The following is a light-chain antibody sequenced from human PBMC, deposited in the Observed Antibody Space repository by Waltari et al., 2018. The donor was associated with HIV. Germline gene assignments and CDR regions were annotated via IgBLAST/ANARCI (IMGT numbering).Light chain of an antibody. CDR2: DNH. V-gene: IGLV1-51*01. CDR3: VTWDSNVQILL. J-gene: IGLJ2*01. Sequence: SLLTQPTSLSAAPGQGVTISCSGSYSHVGSNFVPWYQHIPGTGPKLLLYDNHQRHAGVPERFSASKTGTSASLDITGLQTADEADYYCVTWDSNVQILLFGGGTKVTVL. CDR1: YSHVGSNF.